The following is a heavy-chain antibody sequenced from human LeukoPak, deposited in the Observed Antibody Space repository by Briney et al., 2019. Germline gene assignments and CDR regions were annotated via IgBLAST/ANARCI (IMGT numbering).Heavy chain of an antibody. V-gene: IGHV4-61*02. Sequence: PSETLSLTCTVSGGSISSGSYDWSWIRQPAGKGLEWIGRIYTSGSTNYNPSLKSRVTISVDTSKNQFSLKLSSVTAADTAVYYCASAPEDYDAFDIWGQGTMVTVSS. CDR3: ASAPEDYDAFDI. CDR1: GGSISSGSYD. J-gene: IGHJ3*02. D-gene: IGHD2-15*01. CDR2: IYTSGST.